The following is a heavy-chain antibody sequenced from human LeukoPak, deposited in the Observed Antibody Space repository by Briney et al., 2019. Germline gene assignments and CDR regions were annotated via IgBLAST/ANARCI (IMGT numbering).Heavy chain of an antibody. V-gene: IGHV3-23*01. CDR1: GFTFSSYA. D-gene: IGHD3-10*01. CDR3: AKGGGIAYYYGSGSQFDY. CDR2: ISGSGGST. Sequence: PGGSLRLSCAASGFTFSSYAMSWVRQAPGKGLEWVSAISGSGGSTYYADSVKGRFTISRDNSKNTLYLQMNSLRAEDTAVYYCAKGGGIAYYYGSGSQFDYWGQGTLVTVSS. J-gene: IGHJ4*02.